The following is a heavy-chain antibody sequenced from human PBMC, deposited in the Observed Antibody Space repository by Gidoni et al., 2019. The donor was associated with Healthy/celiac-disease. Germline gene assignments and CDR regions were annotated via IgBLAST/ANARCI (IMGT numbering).Heavy chain of an antibody. V-gene: IGHV2-70*15. J-gene: IGHJ4*02. D-gene: IGHD3-22*01. CDR2: LDWDDDK. Sequence: QVTLRESGPALVTPPPTLTLTCTFSGFSLSTSGMCVSWIRQPPGKALEWLARLDWDDDKYYSTSLKTRLTISKDTSKNQVVLTMTNMDPVDTATYYCARSGYPYYFDYWGQGTLVTVSS. CDR1: GFSLSTSGMC. CDR3: ARSGYPYYFDY.